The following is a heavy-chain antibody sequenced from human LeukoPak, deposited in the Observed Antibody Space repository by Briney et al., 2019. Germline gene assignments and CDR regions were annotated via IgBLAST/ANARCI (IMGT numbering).Heavy chain of an antibody. D-gene: IGHD1-14*01. V-gene: IGHV3-30-3*01. CDR1: GFTFSTFE. CDR3: ARDFRPGSPDYLDY. CDR2: ISTGGGIQ. Sequence: GGSLRLSCAASGFTFSTFEIHWVRQAPGKGLEWVAVISTGGGIQLYADSVKGRFTISSDNSKNTVYLQIRTLRVEDTAVYYCARDFRPGSPDYLDYWGQGTLVTVSS. J-gene: IGHJ4*02.